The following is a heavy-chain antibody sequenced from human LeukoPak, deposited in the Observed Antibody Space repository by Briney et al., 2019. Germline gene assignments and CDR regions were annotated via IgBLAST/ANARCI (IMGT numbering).Heavy chain of an antibody. V-gene: IGHV4-39*01. Sequence: PSETLSLTCTVSGGSISSSSYYWGWIRQPPGKGLEWIGSIYYSGSTYYNPPLKSRVTISVDTSKNQFSLKLSSVTAADTAVYYCARQAYAYYYYMDVWGKGTTVTVSS. CDR2: IYYSGST. CDR3: ARQAYAYYYYMDV. CDR1: GGSISSSSYY. D-gene: IGHD4-17*01. J-gene: IGHJ6*03.